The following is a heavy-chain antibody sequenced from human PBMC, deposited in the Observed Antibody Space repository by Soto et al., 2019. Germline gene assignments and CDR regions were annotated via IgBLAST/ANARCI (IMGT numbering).Heavy chain of an antibody. V-gene: IGHV1-8*01. CDR3: AREKTSYGMDV. CDR2: MNPNSGNT. CDR1: GYTFTSYD. J-gene: IGHJ6*02. Sequence: QVQLVQSGAEVKKPGASVKVSCKASGYTFTSYDINWVRQATGQGLEWMGWMNPNSGNTGYAQKLKGRVTMSMNTSISTAYMELSSLRSEDTAVYYCAREKTSYGMDVWGQGTTVIVSS.